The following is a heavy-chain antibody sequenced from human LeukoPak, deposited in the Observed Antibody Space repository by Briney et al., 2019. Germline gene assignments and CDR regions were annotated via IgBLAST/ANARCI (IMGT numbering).Heavy chain of an antibody. D-gene: IGHD3-22*01. Sequence: PGGSLRLSCAASGFIFSGYAMNWVRQAPGKGLEWLSYISSTSRTIYYADSVKGRLTISRDNAKNSLYLQMNSLRAADTAVYYCARSNAYYFDSSGYYVEYFHHWGQGTLVTVSS. CDR3: ARSNAYYFDSSGYYVEYFHH. J-gene: IGHJ1*01. V-gene: IGHV3-48*01. CDR1: GFIFSGYA. CDR2: ISSTSRTI.